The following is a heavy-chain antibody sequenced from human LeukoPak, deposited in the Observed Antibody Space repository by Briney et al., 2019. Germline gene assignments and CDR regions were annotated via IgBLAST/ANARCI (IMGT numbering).Heavy chain of an antibody. CDR1: GGSISSSSYY. D-gene: IGHD6-19*01. V-gene: IGHV4-39*07. CDR3: AREVIAVAGYYYYYYMDV. J-gene: IGHJ6*03. CDR2: IYHSGST. Sequence: PSETLSLTCTVSGGSISSSSYYWGWIRQPPGKGLEWIGSIYHSGSTYYNPSLKSRVTISVDTSKNQFSLKLSSVTAADTAVCYCAREVIAVAGYYYYYYMDVWGKGTTVTVSS.